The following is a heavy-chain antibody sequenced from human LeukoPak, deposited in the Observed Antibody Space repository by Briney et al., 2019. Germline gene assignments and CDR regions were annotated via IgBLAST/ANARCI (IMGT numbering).Heavy chain of an antibody. J-gene: IGHJ1*01. D-gene: IGHD1-26*01. CDR1: GFTFSSYA. CDR3: AKESRGSSPEF. V-gene: IGHV3-64D*09. CDR2: ISSNGGST. Sequence: GGSLRLSCSASGFTFSSYAMHWVRQAPGKGLEYVSAISSNGGSTYYADSVKGRFTISRDNSKNTLYLQMSSLRAEDTAVYYCAKESRGSSPEFWGQGTLVTVSS.